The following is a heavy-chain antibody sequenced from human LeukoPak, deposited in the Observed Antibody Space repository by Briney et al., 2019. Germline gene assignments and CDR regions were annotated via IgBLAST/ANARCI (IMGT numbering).Heavy chain of an antibody. CDR2: IYYSGST. J-gene: IGHJ5*02. CDR3: ARGRDWFDP. CDR1: GGSISSYY. Sequence: PSETLPLTCTVSGGSISSYYWSWIRQPPGKGLEWIGYIYYSGSTQYNPSLKSRVTISLDTSKNQCSLKLNSVTAADTAVYFCARGRDWFDPWGQGTLLTVSS. V-gene: IGHV4-59*01. D-gene: IGHD3-10*01.